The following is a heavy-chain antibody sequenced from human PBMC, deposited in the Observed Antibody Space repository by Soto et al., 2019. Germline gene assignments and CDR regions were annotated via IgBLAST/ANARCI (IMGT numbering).Heavy chain of an antibody. V-gene: IGHV5-10-1*01. CDR3: QFGIRVPGGPYYYYGMDV. CDR1: GYSFTSYW. D-gene: IGHD3-16*01. CDR2: IDPSDSYT. Sequence: GESLKISCKGSGYSFTSYWISWVRQMPGKGLEWMGRIDPSDSYTNYSPSFQGHVTISADQSISTAYLQWSSLKASDTAMYYCQFGIRVPGGPYYYYGMDVWGQGPTVTVSS. J-gene: IGHJ6*02.